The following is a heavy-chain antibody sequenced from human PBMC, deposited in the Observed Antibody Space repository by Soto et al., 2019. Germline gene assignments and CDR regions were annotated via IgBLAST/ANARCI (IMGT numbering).Heavy chain of an antibody. J-gene: IGHJ4*02. D-gene: IGHD3-3*01. CDR3: ASAKRPPPPRITSFGVVIHGGGEIDY. V-gene: IGHV4-34*01. CDR2: INHSGST. CDR1: GGSFSCYY. Sequence: SETLSLTCAVYGGSFSCYYWSWIRQPPGKGLEWMGEINHSGSTNYNPSLKSRVTMSVDTSKNQFSLKLSSVTAADTAVYYCASAKRPPPPRITSFGVVIHGGGEIDYWGQGTLVTVSS.